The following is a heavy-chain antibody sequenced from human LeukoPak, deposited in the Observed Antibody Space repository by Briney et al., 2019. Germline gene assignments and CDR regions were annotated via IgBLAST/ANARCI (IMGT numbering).Heavy chain of an antibody. CDR3: ARDTYEYDSHFEDVFDS. V-gene: IGHV4-59*01. CDR2: AHSSGRT. J-gene: IGHJ3*01. Sequence: PSETLSLTCTVSGGSIRTNYWSWIRQPPGKGLEWIGYAHSSGRTRSNPSLKSRVTMSVDMSNKHLPLKLTSVTAADTAVYYCARDTYEYDSHFEDVFDSWGQGTMVTVSS. D-gene: IGHD3-22*01. CDR1: GGSIRTNY.